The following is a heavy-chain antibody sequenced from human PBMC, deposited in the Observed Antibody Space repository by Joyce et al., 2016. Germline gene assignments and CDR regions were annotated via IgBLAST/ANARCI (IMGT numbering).Heavy chain of an antibody. CDR2: ISYDGIYK. CDR1: GLTISNYG. Sequence: QVQLVESGGGVVQPGSSLRLSCAASGLTISNYGVHWVRQAPGKGLECVAVISYDGIYKYYADSVKGRFTISRDKSKNTVCLEMNSLRTEDTAVYYCAKILTATYSSGWFLDYWGQGTLVTVSS. CDR3: AKILTATYSSGWFLDY. D-gene: IGHD6-25*01. J-gene: IGHJ4*02. V-gene: IGHV3-30*18.